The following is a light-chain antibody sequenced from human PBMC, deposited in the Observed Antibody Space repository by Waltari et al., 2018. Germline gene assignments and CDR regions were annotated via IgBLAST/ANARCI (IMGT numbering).Light chain of an antibody. CDR3: SSYTSSGTPYV. V-gene: IGLV2-14*03. CDR1: SRDVGGHNY. CDR2: DVT. J-gene: IGLJ1*01. Sequence: QSALTQPASVSGSPGQSITISCTGTSRDVGGHNYVSWYQQHPGKAPKLIIYDVTDRTSGVSNRFSGSKFGNTASLTISGLQAEDEADYYCSSYTSSGTPYVFGTGTRVTVL.